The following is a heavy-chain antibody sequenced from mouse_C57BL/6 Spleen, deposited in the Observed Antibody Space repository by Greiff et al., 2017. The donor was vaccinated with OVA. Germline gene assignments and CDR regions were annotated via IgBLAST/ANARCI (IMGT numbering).Heavy chain of an antibody. CDR1: GYSITSGYY. Sequence: DVQLQESGPGLVKPSQSLSLTCSVTGYSITSGYYWNWIRQFPGNKLEWMGYISYDGSNNYNPSLKNRISITRDTSKNQFFLKLNSVTTEDTATYYCAREDYGSRGPFAYWGQGTLVTVSA. D-gene: IGHD1-1*01. CDR2: ISYDGSN. CDR3: AREDYGSRGPFAY. J-gene: IGHJ3*01. V-gene: IGHV3-6*01.